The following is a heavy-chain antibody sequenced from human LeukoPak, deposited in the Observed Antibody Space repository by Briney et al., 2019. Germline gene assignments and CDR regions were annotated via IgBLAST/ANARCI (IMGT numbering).Heavy chain of an antibody. Sequence: GGSLRLSCAASGFTFSNYWMSWVRQAPGKGLEWVANIKHDGSEKYYVDSVKGRFTISRDNSQNTLFLQMNSLRVEDTAVYYCAKIWGSTSTLDYWGQGTLVTVSS. V-gene: IGHV3-7*02. CDR2: IKHDGSEK. CDR3: AKIWGSTSTLDY. J-gene: IGHJ4*02. D-gene: IGHD2/OR15-2a*01. CDR1: GFTFSNYW.